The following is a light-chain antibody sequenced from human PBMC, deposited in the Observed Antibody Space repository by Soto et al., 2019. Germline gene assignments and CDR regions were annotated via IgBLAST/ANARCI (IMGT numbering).Light chain of an antibody. Sequence: DIQMTQSPSTLSASVGDRVTITCRASQSNSSWLAWYQQKPGKAPKLLIYDAYSLESGAPSRFSGSGSGTEFTLTISSLQPDDFATYYCQQYNSYPWTFGQGTKVEIK. CDR3: QQYNSYPWT. CDR1: QSNSSW. V-gene: IGKV1-5*01. CDR2: DAY. J-gene: IGKJ1*01.